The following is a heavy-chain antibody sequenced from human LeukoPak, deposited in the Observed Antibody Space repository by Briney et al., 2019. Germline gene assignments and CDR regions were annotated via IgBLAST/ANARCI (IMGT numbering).Heavy chain of an antibody. J-gene: IGHJ6*02. CDR1: GYTFTNYD. CDR2: ISAYNGNT. V-gene: IGHV1-18*01. CDR3: ARDYGGWFGESPGGMDV. D-gene: IGHD3-10*01. Sequence: ASVKVSCKASGYTFTNYDINWVRQAPGQGLEWVGWISAYNGNTKYTQKLQGRVTMTTDTSTNTAYMELRSLRSDDTAVYYCARDYGGWFGESPGGMDVWAQGTTVTVSS.